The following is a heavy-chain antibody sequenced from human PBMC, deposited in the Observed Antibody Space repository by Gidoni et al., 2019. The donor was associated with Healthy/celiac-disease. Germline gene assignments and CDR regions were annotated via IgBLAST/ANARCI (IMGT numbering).Heavy chain of an antibody. V-gene: IGHV1-8*01. J-gene: IGHJ5*02. D-gene: IGHD6-19*01. Sequence: QVQLVQSGAEVKKTGASVKVSCKASGYPFSSYDINWVRQATGQGLEWMGWMNPNRGNTGYAQKFLCRVTRTRNTAISTAYMELSSLRSEDTAVYYCARGRWLAVDSLDPWGQGTLVTVSA. CDR1: GYPFSSYD. CDR2: MNPNRGNT. CDR3: ARGRWLAVDSLDP.